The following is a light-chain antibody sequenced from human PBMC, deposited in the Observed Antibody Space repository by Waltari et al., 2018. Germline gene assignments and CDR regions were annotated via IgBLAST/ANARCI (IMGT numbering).Light chain of an antibody. J-gene: IGKJ4*01. V-gene: IGKV1-12*01. CDR1: QGICRW. CDR2: SAS. Sequence: DIQMTQFPSSVSASVGDRVTIPCRASQGICRWLAWYQQKPGKAPKSPSYSASNLQSGVPSRFSGSGSETDFTLTSSSLQPEDFATYYCQPAISFPLTSGGAPKVEIK. CDR3: QPAISFPLT.